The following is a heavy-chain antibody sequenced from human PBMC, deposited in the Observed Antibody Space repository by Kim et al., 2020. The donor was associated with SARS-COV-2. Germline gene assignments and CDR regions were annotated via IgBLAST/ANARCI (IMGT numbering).Heavy chain of an antibody. CDR3: ASGWRGDYGGDH. CDR2: ISYTTST. D-gene: IGHD3-3*01. J-gene: IGHJ4*02. Sequence: SETLSLTCTVSGVSVSSPTVYWAWIRQPPGKGLDWIGSISYTTSTYYTPSLKHRVAISVDTSKNHFSLTLGSVTAADTAVYYCASGWRGDYGGDHWGQGTLVTVS. V-gene: IGHV4-39*02. CDR1: GVSVSSPTVY.